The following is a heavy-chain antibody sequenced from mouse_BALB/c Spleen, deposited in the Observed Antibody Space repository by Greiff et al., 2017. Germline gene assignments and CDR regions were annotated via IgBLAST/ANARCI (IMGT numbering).Heavy chain of an antibody. J-gene: IGHJ1*01. CDR1: GFNIKDTY. Sequence: EVKLQQSGAELVKPGASVKLSCTASGFNIKDTYMHWVKQRPEQGLEWIGRIDPANGNTKYDPKFQGKATITADTSSNTAYLQLSSLTSEDTAVYYCAIGTWYFDVWGAGTTVTVSS. V-gene: IGHV14-3*02. D-gene: IGHD4-1*01. CDR3: AIGTWYFDV. CDR2: IDPANGNT.